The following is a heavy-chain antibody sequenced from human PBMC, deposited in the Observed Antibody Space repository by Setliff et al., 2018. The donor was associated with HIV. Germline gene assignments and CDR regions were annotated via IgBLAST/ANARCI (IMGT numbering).Heavy chain of an antibody. V-gene: IGHV3-72*01. CDR3: ARELSGTYFDY. D-gene: IGHD1-26*01. CDR2: TRNKANSYTT. Sequence: PGGSLRLSCAASGVTFSDHYMDWVRQAPGKGLEWVGRTRNKANSYTTEYAASVKGRFTISRDESKNSLYLQMNSLKTEDTAVYYCARELSGTYFDYWGQGILVTVSS. CDR1: GVTFSDHY. J-gene: IGHJ4*02.